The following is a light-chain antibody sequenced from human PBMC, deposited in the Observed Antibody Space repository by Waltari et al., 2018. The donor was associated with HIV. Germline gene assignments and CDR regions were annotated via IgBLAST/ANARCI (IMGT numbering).Light chain of an antibody. CDR3: SSYPGSFPWV. CDR1: SSDVGGYNY. V-gene: IGLV2-8*01. Sequence: QSALTQPPSASGSPGQSVPISCPGSSSDVGGYNYVSWYQQHPGKAPKLIIYEVTKRPSGVPDRFSGSKSGNTASLTVSGLQAEDEADYYCSSYPGSFPWVFGGGTKLTVL. J-gene: IGLJ3*02. CDR2: EVT.